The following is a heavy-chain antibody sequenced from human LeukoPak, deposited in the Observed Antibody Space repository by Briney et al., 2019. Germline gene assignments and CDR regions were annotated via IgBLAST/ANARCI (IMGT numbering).Heavy chain of an antibody. CDR1: GFIVSSKY. CDR3: ARSSGYYFDY. D-gene: IGHD3-22*01. J-gene: IGHJ4*02. Sequence: GGSLRLSCAASGFIVSSKYMSWVRQAPGKGLEWVSYISSSSSYTNYADSVKGRFTISRDNAKNSLYLQMNSLRAEDTAVYYCARSSGYYFDYWGQGTLVTVSS. CDR2: ISSSSSYT. V-gene: IGHV3-11*06.